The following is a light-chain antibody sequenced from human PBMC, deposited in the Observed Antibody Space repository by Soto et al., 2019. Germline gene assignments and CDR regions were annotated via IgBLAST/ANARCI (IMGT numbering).Light chain of an antibody. Sequence: DIQMTQSPSTLSASVGDRVTITCRASQSISSWLAWYQQKPGRAPKVLIFDASSLESGVPSRFSGSGSATEFTLTISSLQSEDFAVYYCQQYKNWPLFGQGTRLEI. V-gene: IGKV1-5*01. CDR3: QQYKNWPL. J-gene: IGKJ5*01. CDR2: DAS. CDR1: QSISSW.